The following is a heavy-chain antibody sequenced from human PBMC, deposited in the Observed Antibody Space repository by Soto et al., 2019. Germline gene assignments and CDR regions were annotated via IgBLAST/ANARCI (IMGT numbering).Heavy chain of an antibody. Sequence: QVQLVQSGAEVKKPGSSVKVSCKASGGTFSSYTISWVRQAPGQGLEWMGRIIPILGIANYAQKFQGRVTITADKSTSTAYMELSSLRSEDTAVYYCARERVTTETYYYDDYMDVWGKGTTVTVSS. J-gene: IGHJ6*03. V-gene: IGHV1-69*02. CDR2: IIPILGIA. D-gene: IGHD4-4*01. CDR1: GGTFSSYT. CDR3: ARERVTTETYYYDDYMDV.